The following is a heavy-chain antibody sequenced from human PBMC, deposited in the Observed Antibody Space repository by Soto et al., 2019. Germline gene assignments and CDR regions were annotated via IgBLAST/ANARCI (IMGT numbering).Heavy chain of an antibody. V-gene: IGHV1-69*06. J-gene: IGHJ4*02. CDR3: ASSGGYSGSLDY. D-gene: IGHD5-12*01. CDR2: IIPIFGTA. CDR1: GGTFSSYA. Sequence: SVKVSCKASGGTFSSYAISWLRQAPGQGLEWMGGIIPIFGTANYAQKFQGRVTVTADKSTSTAYMELSSLRSEDTAVYYCASSGGYSGSLDYWGQGTLVTVSS.